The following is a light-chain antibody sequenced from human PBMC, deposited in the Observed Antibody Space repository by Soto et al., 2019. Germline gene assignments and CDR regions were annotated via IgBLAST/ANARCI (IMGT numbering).Light chain of an antibody. J-gene: IGKJ4*01. CDR3: QQYDSVPLT. Sequence: DIVMTQSPDSLAVSLGERATINCKSSQSVLYSPTNKNYLAWYQHKPGQSPRLLISWASTRQSGVPDRFSGSGSGTDFTLTISSLQAEDVAVYYCQQYDSVPLTFGGGTKVEIK. V-gene: IGKV4-1*01. CDR1: QSVLYSPTNKNY. CDR2: WAS.